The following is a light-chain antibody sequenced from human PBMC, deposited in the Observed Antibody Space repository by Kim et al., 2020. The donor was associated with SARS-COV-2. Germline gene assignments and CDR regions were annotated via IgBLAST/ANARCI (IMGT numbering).Light chain of an antibody. V-gene: IGLV1-40*01. J-gene: IGLJ3*02. CDR1: SSNIGAGYD. Sequence: QSVLTQPPSVSGAPGQRVTISCTGSSSNIGAGYDVHWYQPLPGTAPKLLIYGNSNRPSGVPDRFSGSKSGTSASLAITGLQAEDEADYYCQSYDSSLSAWVFGGGTQLTVL. CDR3: QSYDSSLSAWV. CDR2: GNS.